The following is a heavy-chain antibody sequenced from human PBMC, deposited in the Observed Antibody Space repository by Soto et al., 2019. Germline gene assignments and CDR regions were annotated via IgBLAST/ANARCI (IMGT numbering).Heavy chain of an antibody. D-gene: IGHD2-15*01. CDR2: ISYDGSNK. CDR1: GFTFSSYG. CDR3: AKTPVVAATPSWFDP. Sequence: QVQLVEAGGGVVQPGRSLRLSCAASGFTFSSYGMHWVRQAPGKGLEWVAGISYDGSNKYYADSVKGRFTISRDNSKNTLYLQMNSLRAEDTAVYYCAKTPVVAATPSWFDPWGQGTLVTVSS. J-gene: IGHJ5*02. V-gene: IGHV3-30*18.